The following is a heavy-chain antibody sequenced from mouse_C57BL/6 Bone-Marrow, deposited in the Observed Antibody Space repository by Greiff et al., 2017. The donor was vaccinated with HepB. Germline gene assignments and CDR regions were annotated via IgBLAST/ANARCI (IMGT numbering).Heavy chain of an antibody. D-gene: IGHD1-1*01. CDR2: IYPGSGST. CDR1: GYTFTSYW. J-gene: IGHJ2*01. CDR3: ARGRVYYGSSYNY. Sequence: QVQLQQPGAELVKPGASVKMSCKASGYTFTSYWITWVKQRPGQGLEWIGDIYPGSGSTNYNEKFKSKATLTVDTSSSTAYMQLSSLTSEDSAVDYCARGRVYYGSSYNYWGQGTTLTVSS. V-gene: IGHV1-55*01.